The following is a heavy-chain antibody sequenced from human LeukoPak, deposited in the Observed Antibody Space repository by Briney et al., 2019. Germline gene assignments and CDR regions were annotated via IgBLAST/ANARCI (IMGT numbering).Heavy chain of an antibody. V-gene: IGHV1-69*13. J-gene: IGHJ6*03. CDR1: GGTFSRYA. Sequence: SVKVSCKASGGTFSRYAISLVRQAPGQGLEWMGGIIPIFGTANYAQKFQGRVTITADESTSTAYMELSSLRSEDTAVYYCASQSHHCSSTSCYMDVWGKGTTVTVSS. D-gene: IGHD2-2*01. CDR3: ASQSHHCSSTSCYMDV. CDR2: IIPIFGTA.